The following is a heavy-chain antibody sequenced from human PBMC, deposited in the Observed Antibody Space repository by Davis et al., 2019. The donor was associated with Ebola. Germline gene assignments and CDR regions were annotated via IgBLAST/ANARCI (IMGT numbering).Heavy chain of an antibody. V-gene: IGHV3-23*01. Sequence: GESLKISCAASEFTFSSYGMTWVRQAPGKGLEWVSSISAGGTAPYYADSVKGRFTISRDNSKNTLSLHMDSLRADDTAVYYCANDDQQTIHYYNIEVWGKGTTVSVSS. CDR3: ANDDQQTIHYYNIEV. D-gene: IGHD2-2*01. CDR2: ISAGGTAP. J-gene: IGHJ6*03. CDR1: EFTFSSYG.